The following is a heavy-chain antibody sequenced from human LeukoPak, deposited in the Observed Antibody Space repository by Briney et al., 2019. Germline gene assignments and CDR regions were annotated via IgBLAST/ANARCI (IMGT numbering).Heavy chain of an antibody. CDR3: ARGAVGGSSHVGY. CDR1: SGSISNFY. Sequence: SETLSLTCTVSSGSISNFYWSWIRQPAGKGLEWIGRIYTSGYTKYNPSLKSRVTMSVDTSKNQFSLKMSSVTAADTAVYYCARGAVGGSSHVGYWGQGTLVTVSS. D-gene: IGHD6-6*01. J-gene: IGHJ4*02. V-gene: IGHV4-4*07. CDR2: IYTSGYT.